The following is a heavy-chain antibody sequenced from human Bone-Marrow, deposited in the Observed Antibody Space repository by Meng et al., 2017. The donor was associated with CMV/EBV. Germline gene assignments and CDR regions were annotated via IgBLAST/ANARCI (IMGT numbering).Heavy chain of an antibody. CDR3: ARDLTASYDFWSGYSYYFDY. CDR2: IKQDGSEK. D-gene: IGHD3-3*01. V-gene: IGHV3-7*01. CDR1: GFTCSSYW. J-gene: IGHJ4*02. Sequence: GESLKISGAASGFTCSSYWMSWVRQAPGKGLEWVANIKQDGSEKYYVDAVKGRFTISIDNAKNSLYLQMSSLRAEDTSVYYCARDLTASYDFWSGYSYYFDYWGQGTLVTVSS.